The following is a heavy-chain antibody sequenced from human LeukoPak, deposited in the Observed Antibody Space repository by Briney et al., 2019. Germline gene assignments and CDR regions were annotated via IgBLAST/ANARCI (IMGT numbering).Heavy chain of an antibody. Sequence: PSETLSLTCTVSGGSISSSSYYWGWIRQPPGKGLEWIGSIYYSGSTYYNPSLKSRVTISVDTSKNQFSLKLSSVTAADTAVYYCARVSTVTIIFYYYYYMDVWGKGTTVTVSS. CDR1: GGSISSSSYY. CDR2: IYYSGST. J-gene: IGHJ6*03. V-gene: IGHV4-39*07. D-gene: IGHD4-11*01. CDR3: ARVSTVTIIFYYYYYMDV.